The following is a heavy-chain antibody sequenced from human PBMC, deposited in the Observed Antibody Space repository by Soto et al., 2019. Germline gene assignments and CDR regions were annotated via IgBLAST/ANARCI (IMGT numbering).Heavy chain of an antibody. Sequence: GGSLRLSCAASGFTFSSYAMHWVRQAPGKGLEWVAVISYDGSNQYYADSVKGRFTISRDNSKNTLYLQVNSLRADDTAVYYFAKARNYYDMEDAFDIWGQGTMVTVSS. CDR2: ISYDGSNQ. CDR1: GFTFSSYA. J-gene: IGHJ3*02. CDR3: AKARNYYDMEDAFDI. D-gene: IGHD3-22*01. V-gene: IGHV3-30*18.